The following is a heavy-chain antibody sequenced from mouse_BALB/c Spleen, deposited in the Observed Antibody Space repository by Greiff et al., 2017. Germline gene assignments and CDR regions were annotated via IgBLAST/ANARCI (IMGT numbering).Heavy chain of an antibody. Sequence: VMLVESGPELVKPGASVKMSCKASGYTFTSYWMHWVKQRPGQGLEWIGYINPSTGYTEYNQKFKDKATLTADKSSSTAYMQLSSLTSEDSAVYYCARSWYGNYVPWFAYWGQGTLVTVSA. CDR1: GYTFTSYW. CDR2: INPSTGYT. J-gene: IGHJ3*01. V-gene: IGHV1S26*01. D-gene: IGHD2-10*02. CDR3: ARSWYGNYVPWFAY.